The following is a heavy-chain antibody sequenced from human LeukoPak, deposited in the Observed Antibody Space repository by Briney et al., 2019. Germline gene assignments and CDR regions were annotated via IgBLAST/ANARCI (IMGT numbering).Heavy chain of an antibody. Sequence: GASVKVSCKASGYAFTSNDINWVRQATGQGLEWMGWMNPNSGNTGYAQKFQGRVTITADESTSTAYMELSSLRSEDTAVYYCAREGLPTSGGNSDWFDPWGQGTLVTVSS. CDR2: MNPNSGNT. V-gene: IGHV1-8*03. D-gene: IGHD4-23*01. CDR3: AREGLPTSGGNSDWFDP. J-gene: IGHJ5*02. CDR1: GYAFTSND.